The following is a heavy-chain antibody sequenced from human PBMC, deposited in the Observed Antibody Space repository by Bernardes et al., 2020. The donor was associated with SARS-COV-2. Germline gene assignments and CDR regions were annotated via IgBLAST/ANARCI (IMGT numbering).Heavy chain of an antibody. D-gene: IGHD5-18*01. CDR1: GFTFDDYA. V-gene: IGHV3-9*01. CDR3: AKDGVDTAMV. CDR2: ISWNSGSI. Sequence: GGSLRLSCAASGFTFDDYAMHWVRQAPGKGLEWVSGISWNSGSIGYADSVKGRFTISRDNAKNSLYLQMNSLRAEDTALYYCAKDGVDTAMVWGQGTLVTVSS. J-gene: IGHJ4*02.